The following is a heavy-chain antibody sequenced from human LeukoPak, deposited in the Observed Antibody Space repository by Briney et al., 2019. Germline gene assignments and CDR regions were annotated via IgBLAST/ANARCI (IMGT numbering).Heavy chain of an antibody. V-gene: IGHV1-2*02. D-gene: IGHD3-10*01. J-gene: IGHJ4*02. CDR2: INPNSGGT. CDR1: GYTFTGYY. CDR3: AIGTDGSGSYGHY. Sequence: ASVKVSRTASGYTFTGYYMHWVRQAPGQGLEWMGWINPNSGGTNYAQKFQGRVTMTRDTSISTAYMELNRLRSDDTAVYYFAIGTDGSGSYGHYWGQGTLVTVSS.